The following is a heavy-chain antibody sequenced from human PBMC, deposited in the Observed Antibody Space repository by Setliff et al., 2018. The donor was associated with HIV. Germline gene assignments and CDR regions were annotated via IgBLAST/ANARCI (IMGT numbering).Heavy chain of an antibody. CDR2: INWNGGST. Sequence: PGGSLRLSCTASGFTFGDYAMAWVRQAPGKGLEWVSGINWNGGSTGYADSVKGRFTISRDNAKNSLYLQMNSLRAEDTALYYCARYYYDSSGYRPPFDYWGQGTLVTVSS. CDR1: GFTFGDYA. J-gene: IGHJ4*02. CDR3: ARYYYDSSGYRPPFDY. V-gene: IGHV3-20*04. D-gene: IGHD3-22*01.